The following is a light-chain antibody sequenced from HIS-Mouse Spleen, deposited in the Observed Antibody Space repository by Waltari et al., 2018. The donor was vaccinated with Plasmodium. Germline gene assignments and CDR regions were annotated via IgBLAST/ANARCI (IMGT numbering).Light chain of an antibody. J-gene: IGLJ2*01. CDR1: ALPKQY. CDR2: KDI. V-gene: IGLV3-25*03. CDR3: QSADSSGTYRV. Sequence: SYELTQPPSVSVSPGQTARITCSGDALPKQYASWYQQKPGQAPVLVIYKDIERPSGVPERFAGSSSGTTVTLTISGVQAEDEADYYCQSADSSGTYRVFGGGTKLTVL.